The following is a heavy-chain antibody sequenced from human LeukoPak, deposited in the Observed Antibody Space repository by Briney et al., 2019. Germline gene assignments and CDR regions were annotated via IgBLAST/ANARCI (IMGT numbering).Heavy chain of an antibody. CDR3: ARDSSGYAENWFDP. Sequence: SVKVSCKASGGTFSSYAISWVRQAPGQGLEWMGGIIPIFGTANYAQKFQGRVTITADKSTSTAYMELSSLRPEDTAVYYCARDSSGYAENWFDPWGQGTLVTVSS. CDR1: GGTFSSYA. V-gene: IGHV1-69*06. J-gene: IGHJ5*02. CDR2: IIPIFGTA. D-gene: IGHD3-22*01.